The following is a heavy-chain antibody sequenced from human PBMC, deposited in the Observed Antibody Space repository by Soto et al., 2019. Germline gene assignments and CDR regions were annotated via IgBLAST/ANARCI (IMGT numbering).Heavy chain of an antibody. CDR1: EYTFTTYS. J-gene: IGHJ3*02. V-gene: IGHV1-46*03. CDR2: INPTSSST. D-gene: IGHD6-13*01. CDR3: ARDLYSSSCYLRVFDM. Sequence: ASVKVSCKASEYTFTTYSLHWVRQAPGQGLEWMGIINPTSSSTSDAQKFQGRVTMTRDTSTSTVYMELSSLISEDTAVYYCARDLYSSSCYLRVFDMWGQGTMVTVSS.